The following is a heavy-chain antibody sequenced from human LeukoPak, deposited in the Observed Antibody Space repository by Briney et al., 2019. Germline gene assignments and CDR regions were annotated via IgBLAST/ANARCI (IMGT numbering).Heavy chain of an antibody. CDR2: ISSSGSTI. D-gene: IGHD3-16*02. CDR1: GFTFSDYY. J-gene: IGHJ4*02. Sequence: GGSLRLSCAASGFTFSDYYMSWIRQAPGKGLEWVSYISSSGSTIYYADSVKGRFTISRDNSKNTLYLQMNSLRAEGTAVYYCATEGLYDYVWGSYRDLGYWGQGTLVTVSS. V-gene: IGHV3-11*01. CDR3: ATEGLYDYVWGSYRDLGY.